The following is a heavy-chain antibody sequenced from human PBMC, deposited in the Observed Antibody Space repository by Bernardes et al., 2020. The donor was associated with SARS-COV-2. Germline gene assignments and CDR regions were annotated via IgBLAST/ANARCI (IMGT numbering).Heavy chain of an antibody. CDR1: GFTFSDYY. Sequence: VESLFLSCAASGFTFSDYYMSWIRQAPGKGLEWISYISSSSSYTNYADSVKGRFTISRDNAKNSLYLQMNSLRAEDTAVYFCARRVRATSYWYFDLWGRGTLVNVSS. CDR2: ISSSSSYT. J-gene: IGHJ2*01. V-gene: IGHV3-11*06. D-gene: IGHD1-26*01. CDR3: ARRVRATSYWYFDL.